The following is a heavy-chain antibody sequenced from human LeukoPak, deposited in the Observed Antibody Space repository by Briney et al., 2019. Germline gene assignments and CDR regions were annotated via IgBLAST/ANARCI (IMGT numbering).Heavy chain of an antibody. J-gene: IGHJ6*03. Sequence: SETLSLTCAVYGGSSSAYWWSWIRQPPGKGLEWIGEINPSGTTNYNPSLKGRVTISLDTSKNHFSLNLSSVTAADTAVYYCARGSYSIDYYYYYMDVWGKGTTVTVSS. CDR3: ARGSYSIDYYYYYMDV. CDR1: GGSSSAYW. V-gene: IGHV4-34*01. CDR2: INPSGTT. D-gene: IGHD4-11*01.